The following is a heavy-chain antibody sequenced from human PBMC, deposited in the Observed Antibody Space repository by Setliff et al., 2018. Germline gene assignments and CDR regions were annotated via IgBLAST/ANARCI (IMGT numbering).Heavy chain of an antibody. V-gene: IGHV1-8*03. J-gene: IGHJ6*03. CDR2: MNPNSGNT. Sequence: ASVKVSCKTSGYAFTDNYIHWVRQATGQGLEWMGWMNPNSGNTGYAQKFQGRVTITRNTSISTAYMELSSLRSEDTAVYYCARSYQGVDDFWSGYFQTDYYYYMDVWGKGTAVTVSS. D-gene: IGHD3-3*01. CDR3: ARSYQGVDDFWSGYFQTDYYYYMDV. CDR1: GYAFTDNY.